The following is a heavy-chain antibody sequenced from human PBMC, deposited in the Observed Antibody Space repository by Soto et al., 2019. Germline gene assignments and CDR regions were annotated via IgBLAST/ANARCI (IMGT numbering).Heavy chain of an antibody. V-gene: IGHV1-69*18. CDR1: GGTFFNYA. Sequence: QVDLVPSGAEVKGPGSSVGVSCRASGGTFFNYAFNWVRQAPGPGLEWVGRITPMIGTTKYAQKFHGRVTFSADESASTAYMELSNLRSDDTAVYYCARDVSVMTSVFGFWGQGTLITVSS. D-gene: IGHD2-8*01. CDR2: ITPMIGTT. CDR3: ARDVSVMTSVFGF. J-gene: IGHJ4*02.